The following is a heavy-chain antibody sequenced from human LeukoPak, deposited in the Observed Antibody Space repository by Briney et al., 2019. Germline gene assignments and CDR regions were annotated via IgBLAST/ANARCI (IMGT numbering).Heavy chain of an antibody. D-gene: IGHD3-16*02. J-gene: IGHJ4*02. CDR2: INHSGTT. CDR1: GGSFSDYY. Sequence: SETLSLTCAVYGGSFSDYYWSWIRQPPGKGLEWIGEINHSGTTNYSPSLKSRVSILVDTSKNQFSLKLNSVTAADAAMYYCASHYSSGSYRYTGSFDSWGQGMLVNVSS. V-gene: IGHV4-34*01. CDR3: ASHYSSGSYRYTGSFDS.